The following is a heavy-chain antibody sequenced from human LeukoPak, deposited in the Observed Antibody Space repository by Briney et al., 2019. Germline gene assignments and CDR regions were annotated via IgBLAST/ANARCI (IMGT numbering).Heavy chain of an antibody. CDR3: ARQIYGRLALIGDYYYGMDV. J-gene: IGHJ6*02. CDR1: GGSLSSSCYY. D-gene: IGHD2/OR15-2a*01. Sequence: PSQTLSDTRTYSGGSLSSSCYYWGCIRHPPGKGLEWIGSIYYSGSTYYNPSLKSRVTISVDTSKNQFSLKLSSVTAADTAVYYCARQIYGRLALIGDYYYGMDVWGQGTTVTVSS. CDR2: IYYSGST. V-gene: IGHV4-39*01.